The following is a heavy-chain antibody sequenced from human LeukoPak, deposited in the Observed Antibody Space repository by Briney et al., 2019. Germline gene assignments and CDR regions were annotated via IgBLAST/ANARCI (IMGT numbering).Heavy chain of an antibody. CDR3: ARHSRLRRGYFDY. CDR2: IYYSGST. Sequence: SETLSLTCTVSGGSIGSSSYYWGWIRQPPGKGLEWIGSIYYSGSTYYNPSLKSRVTISVDTSKNQFSLKLSSVTATDTAVYYCARHSRLRRGYFDYWGQGTLVTVSS. D-gene: IGHD4-17*01. V-gene: IGHV4-39*01. CDR1: GGSIGSSSYY. J-gene: IGHJ4*02.